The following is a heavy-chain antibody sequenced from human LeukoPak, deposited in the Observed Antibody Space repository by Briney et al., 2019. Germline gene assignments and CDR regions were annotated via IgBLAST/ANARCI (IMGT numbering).Heavy chain of an antibody. Sequence: PSETLSLTCTVCGYSISSGYYWGWIRQLPGIGLEWIGSIYHSGSTYYNPSLKSRVTISVDTSKHQFSQKLSSVTAADTAVYYCAHPVNDAFDMWGQGTMVTLSS. CDR3: AHPVNDAFDM. V-gene: IGHV4-38-2*02. CDR2: IYHSGST. D-gene: IGHD4-11*01. CDR1: GYSISSGYY. J-gene: IGHJ3*02.